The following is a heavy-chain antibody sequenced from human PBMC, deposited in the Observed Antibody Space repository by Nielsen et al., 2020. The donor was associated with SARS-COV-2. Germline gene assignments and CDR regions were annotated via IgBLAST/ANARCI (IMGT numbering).Heavy chain of an antibody. CDR1: GYTFTSYY. Sequence: ASVKVSCKASGYTFTSYYMHWVRQAPGQGLEWMGIINPSGGSTSYAQKFQGRVTITADESTSTAYMELSSLRSEDTAVYYCATSNIAAAGVGWFDPWGQGTLVTVSS. D-gene: IGHD6-13*01. V-gene: IGHV1-46*01. CDR2: INPSGGST. J-gene: IGHJ5*02. CDR3: ATSNIAAAGVGWFDP.